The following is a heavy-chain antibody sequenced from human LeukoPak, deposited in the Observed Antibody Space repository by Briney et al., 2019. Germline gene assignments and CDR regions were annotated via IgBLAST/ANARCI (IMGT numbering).Heavy chain of an antibody. Sequence: GASVKVSCKASGGTFSSYAISWVRQAPGRGLEWMGRIIPILGIANYAQKFQGRVTITADKSTRTAYMELSSRRSEDTVVYYCASSSGVTSGSYFFDYWGKGNLVTVSS. J-gene: IGHJ4*02. CDR2: IIPILGIA. CDR3: ASSSGVTSGSYFFDY. D-gene: IGHD1-26*01. V-gene: IGHV1-69*04. CDR1: GGTFSSYA.